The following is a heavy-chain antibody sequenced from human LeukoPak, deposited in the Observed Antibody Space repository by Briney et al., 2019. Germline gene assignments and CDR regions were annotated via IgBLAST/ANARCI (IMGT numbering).Heavy chain of an antibody. D-gene: IGHD3-16*01. J-gene: IGHJ3*02. CDR1: GGSISSGSYY. CDR3: ARDLYLMLGLFDI. V-gene: IGHV4-39*07. Sequence: SETLSLTCCVSGGSISSGSYYWGWIRQPPGKGLEWIGSIYYTGSTYYSPSLKSRVTISVDTSKNQFSLKVTSVTAADTAVYYCARDLYLMLGLFDIWGQGTMVIVSS. CDR2: IYYTGST.